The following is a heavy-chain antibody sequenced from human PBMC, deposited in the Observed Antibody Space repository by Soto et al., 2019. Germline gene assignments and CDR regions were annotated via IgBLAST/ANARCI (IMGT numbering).Heavy chain of an antibody. Sequence: ASVKVSCKASGYTFTSYDINWVRQATGQGLEWMGWMNPNSGNTGYAQKFQGRVTMTRNTSISTAYMELSSLRSEDTAVYYSARGVTKITFFGVVIITAFDIWGQGTMVTVSS. V-gene: IGHV1-8*01. D-gene: IGHD3-3*01. CDR2: MNPNSGNT. J-gene: IGHJ3*02. CDR1: GYTFTSYD. CDR3: ARGVTKITFFGVVIITAFDI.